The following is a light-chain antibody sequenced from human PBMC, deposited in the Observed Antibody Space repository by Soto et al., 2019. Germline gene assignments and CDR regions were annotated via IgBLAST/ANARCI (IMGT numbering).Light chain of an antibody. CDR2: DVG. Sequence: QSVLTQPASVSGSPGQSITISCPGTSSDVCGYNYVSWYQQHPGKAPKLMIYDVGNRPSGVSNRFSGSKSGNTASLTISGLQAEDEADYYCSSYTSSSTLGVFGTGTKVTVL. CDR1: SSDVCGYNY. J-gene: IGLJ1*01. CDR3: SSYTSSSTLGV. V-gene: IGLV2-14*01.